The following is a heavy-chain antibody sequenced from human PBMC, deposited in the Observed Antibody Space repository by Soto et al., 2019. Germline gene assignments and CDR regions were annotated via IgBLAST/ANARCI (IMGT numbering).Heavy chain of an antibody. Sequence: GASVKVSCKVSGYTLTELSMHWVRQAPGKGLEWMGGFDPEDGETIYAQKFQGRVTMTEDTSTDTAYMELSSLRSEDTAVYYCATGSCSGGSCYDCFDPWRKGTLVTVSS. D-gene: IGHD2-15*01. CDR1: GYTLTELS. J-gene: IGHJ5*02. CDR3: ATGSCSGGSCYDCFDP. V-gene: IGHV1-24*01. CDR2: FDPEDGET.